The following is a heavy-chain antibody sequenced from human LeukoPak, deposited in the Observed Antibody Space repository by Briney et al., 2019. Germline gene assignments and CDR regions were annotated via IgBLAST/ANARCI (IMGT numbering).Heavy chain of an antibody. J-gene: IGHJ5*02. CDR2: IYIDGSTT. D-gene: IGHD4-17*01. CDR3: AREKDDHGDPGPLDA. V-gene: IGHV3-74*01. Sequence: GGSLRLSCPASGFMLSQSWMHWVRPVPGKGLVWVARIYIDGSTTNYADSVKGRFTISRDNAANTLFLQMSSLRAEDTAVYYCAREKDDHGDPGPLDAWGQGDLVTVSS. CDR1: GFMLSQSW.